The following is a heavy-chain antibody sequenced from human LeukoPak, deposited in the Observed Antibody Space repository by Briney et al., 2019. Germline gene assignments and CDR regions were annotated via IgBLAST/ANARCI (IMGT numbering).Heavy chain of an antibody. CDR2: INHSGST. D-gene: IGHD1-26*01. V-gene: IGHV4-4*02. J-gene: IGHJ4*02. CDR3: ARDPSGSYEDY. Sequence: SETLSLTCSVSIGSISSSKWWSWVRQSPVKGLEWIGEINHSGSTNYNPSLKSRVTISVDTSKNQFSLKLSSVTAADTAVYYCARDPSGSYEDYWGQGTLVTVSS. CDR1: IGSISSSKW.